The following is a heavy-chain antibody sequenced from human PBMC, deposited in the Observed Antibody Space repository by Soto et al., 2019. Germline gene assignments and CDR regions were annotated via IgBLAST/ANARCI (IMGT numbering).Heavy chain of an antibody. V-gene: IGHV4-30-4*01. Sequence: SETLSLTCTVSGGSISSDNYYWSWIRQPPGKGLEWIGYIYYSGSTNYNPSLKSRVTISVDTSKNQFSLKLSSVTAADTAVYFCARRGDRQVLRFGEAFDIWGQGTMVTV. CDR3: ARRGDRQVLRFGEAFDI. CDR2: IYYSGST. D-gene: IGHD3-3*01. J-gene: IGHJ3*02. CDR1: GGSISSDNYY.